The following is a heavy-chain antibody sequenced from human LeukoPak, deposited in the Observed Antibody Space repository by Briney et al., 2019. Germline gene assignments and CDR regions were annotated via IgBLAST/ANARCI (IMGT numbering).Heavy chain of an antibody. CDR1: GFSLSAYG. D-gene: IGHD6-13*01. J-gene: IGHJ4*02. Sequence: GGSLRLSCAASGFSLSAYGVHWVRQAPGKGLEWVAVIWYDGTSKDYADSVKGRFTFSRDNSKNTLYLQMNSLTVEDTAAYYCARSQSSSLIDYRGQGTLVTVSS. CDR3: ARSQSSSLIDY. V-gene: IGHV3-33*01. CDR2: IWYDGTSK.